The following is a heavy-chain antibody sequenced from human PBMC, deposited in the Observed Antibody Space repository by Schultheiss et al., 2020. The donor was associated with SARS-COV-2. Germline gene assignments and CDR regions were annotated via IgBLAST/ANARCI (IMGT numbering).Heavy chain of an antibody. J-gene: IGHJ6*02. CDR2: ISSSGSTI. D-gene: IGHD3-22*01. CDR1: GFTFSSYE. Sequence: GGSLRLSCAASGFTFSSYEMNWVRQAPGKGLEWVSYISSSGSTIYYADSVKGRFTISRDNAKNSLYLQMNSLRAEDTAVYYCARVLRYYDSSGYPGGFYYGMDVWGQGTTVTVSS. CDR3: ARVLRYYDSSGYPGGFYYGMDV. V-gene: IGHV3-48*03.